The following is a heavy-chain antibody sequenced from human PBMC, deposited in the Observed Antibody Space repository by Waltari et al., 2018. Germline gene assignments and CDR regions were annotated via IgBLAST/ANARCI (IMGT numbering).Heavy chain of an antibody. CDR2: IYSSGST. Sequence: QVQLQESGPGLVKPSETLSLTCTVSGGSINGYFWSWIRRPAGKGLEWIGRIYSSGSTGYNPSLKRRVRMSVDTSKNQFSLKLSSVTAADTAVYYCVRDCRDGSCYSDWGQGSLVTVSS. V-gene: IGHV4-4*07. CDR1: GGSINGYF. CDR3: VRDCRDGSCYSD. J-gene: IGHJ4*02. D-gene: IGHD2-15*01.